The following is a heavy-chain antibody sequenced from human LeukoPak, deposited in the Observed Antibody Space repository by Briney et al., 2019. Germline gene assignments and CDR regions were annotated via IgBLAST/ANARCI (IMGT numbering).Heavy chain of an antibody. CDR1: GVSISSGGYS. V-gene: IGHV4-30-4*07. J-gene: IGHJ4*02. CDR3: ARGPQYYYDSSGYYHPFDY. D-gene: IGHD3-22*01. CDR2: IYYSGST. Sequence: SETLSLTCAVSGVSISSGGYSWRWIRQPPGKGLEWIGYIYYSGSTYYNPSLKSRVTISVDTSKNQFSLKLSSVTAADTAVYYCARGPQYYYDSSGYYHPFDYWGQGTLVTVSS.